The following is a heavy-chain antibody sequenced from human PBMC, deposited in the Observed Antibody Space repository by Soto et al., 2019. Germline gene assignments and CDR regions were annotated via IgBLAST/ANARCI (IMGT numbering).Heavy chain of an antibody. J-gene: IGHJ5*02. CDR1: GGSFSGYY. D-gene: IGHD6-13*01. V-gene: IGHV4-34*01. CDR2: INHSGST. Sequence: SETLSLTCAVYGGSFSGYYWSWIRQPPGKGLEWIGEINHSGSTNYNPSLKSRVTISVDTSKNQFSLKLSSVTAADTAVYYCASGIAAAEAGGWFDPWGQGTLVTVSS. CDR3: ASGIAAAEAGGWFDP.